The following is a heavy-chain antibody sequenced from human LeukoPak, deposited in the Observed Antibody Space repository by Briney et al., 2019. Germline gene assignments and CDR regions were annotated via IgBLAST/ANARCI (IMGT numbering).Heavy chain of an antibody. CDR1: GFTFSSYA. Sequence: GGSLRLSCAASGFTFSSYAMHWVRQAPGKGLEWVAVISFDGSNKYYADSVKGRFTISRDNSKNTLYLQMKSLRAEDTAVYSCAKDQWLVLDYWGQGTLVTVSS. CDR2: ISFDGSNK. D-gene: IGHD6-19*01. CDR3: AKDQWLVLDY. V-gene: IGHV3-30*04. J-gene: IGHJ4*02.